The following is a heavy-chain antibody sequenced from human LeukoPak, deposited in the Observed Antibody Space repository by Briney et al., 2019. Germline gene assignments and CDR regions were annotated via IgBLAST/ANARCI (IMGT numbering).Heavy chain of an antibody. Sequence: PGGSLRLSCAASGFTFSDYYMSWIRQAPGKGLEWVSVLYTGGKTSYAGAVRGRFTVSRDNSKNTLSLEMNSLRAEDTAVYYCARDSTFDIWGQGTVVTVSS. J-gene: IGHJ3*02. V-gene: IGHV3-53*01. CDR3: ARDSTFDI. CDR1: GFTFSDYY. D-gene: IGHD2-2*01. CDR2: LYTGGKT.